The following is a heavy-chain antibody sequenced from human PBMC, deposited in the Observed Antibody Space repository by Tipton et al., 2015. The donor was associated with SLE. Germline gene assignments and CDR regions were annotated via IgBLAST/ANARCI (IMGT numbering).Heavy chain of an antibody. CDR3: ARTRRGSSGTFDI. Sequence: QLVQSGAEVKKPGASVKVSCKASGYTFSDYFIHWVRQAPGHGLEWMGRINPQSGGTNRAQDFQGTVTMTRDTSISTVYLEVSRLRSDDTAMYFCARTRRGSSGTFDIWGQGTMITVSS. D-gene: IGHD1-14*01. V-gene: IGHV1-2*06. CDR2: INPQSGGT. J-gene: IGHJ3*02. CDR1: GYTFSDYF.